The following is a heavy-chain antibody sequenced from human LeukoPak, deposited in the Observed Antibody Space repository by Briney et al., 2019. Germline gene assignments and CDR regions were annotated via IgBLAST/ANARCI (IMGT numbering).Heavy chain of an antibody. J-gene: IGHJ4*02. CDR2: VSWDSTRM. CDR3: SRSPDFWSALDF. V-gene: IGHV3-9*01. Sequence: GGPLRLSCAASGFNFDAYAMHWVRQVPGRGLEWVSGVSWDSTRMAYADSVKGRFTISRDNAKNSLYLQMTSLRPEDTAVYCCSRSPDFWSALDFWGQGTLVAVSS. D-gene: IGHD3-3*01. CDR1: GFNFDAYA.